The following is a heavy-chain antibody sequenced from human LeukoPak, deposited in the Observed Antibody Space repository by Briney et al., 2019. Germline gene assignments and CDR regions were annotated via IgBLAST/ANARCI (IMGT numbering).Heavy chain of an antibody. CDR1: GYTFTDYG. J-gene: IGHJ5*02. CDR3: VRDYFCSGGTCDDCFDP. D-gene: IGHD2-15*01. Sequence: ASVKVSCKASGYTFTDYGISWVRQAPGQGLEWMAWISTYDHDTNYAQKFRGRVTMTTDTSTSTAYMELRSLGSDDTAVYYCVRDYFCSGGTCDDCFDPWGQGTLVTVSS. CDR2: ISTYDHDT. V-gene: IGHV1-18*01.